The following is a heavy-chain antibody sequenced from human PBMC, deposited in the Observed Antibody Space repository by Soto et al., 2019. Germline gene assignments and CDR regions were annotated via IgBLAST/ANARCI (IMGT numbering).Heavy chain of an antibody. D-gene: IGHD1-7*01. CDR1: GFTFSNYA. J-gene: IGHJ4*02. V-gene: IGHV3-23*01. Sequence: EVQLLESGGGLVQPGGSLRLSCAASGFTFSNYAMNWVRQAPGKGLEWVSVISGSGGSTYYADSVKGRFTISRDNSKNTMYLQMNSLRAEDTAVYYCAKRETGTYFAYWGQGTLVTVSS. CDR3: AKRETGTYFAY. CDR2: ISGSGGST.